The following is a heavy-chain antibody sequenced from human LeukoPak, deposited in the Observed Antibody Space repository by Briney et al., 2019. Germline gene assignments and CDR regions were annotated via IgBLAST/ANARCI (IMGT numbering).Heavy chain of an antibody. D-gene: IGHD6-19*01. CDR3: ARDRNLYSSAWYVGSWFDP. CDR2: INWNGGST. CDR1: GFTFSNYA. J-gene: IGHJ5*02. V-gene: IGHV3-20*01. Sequence: GGSLRLSCAASGFTFSNYAMSWVRQAPGKGLEWVSGINWNGGSTGYADSVKGRFTISRDNAKNSLYLQMNSLRAEDTALYHCARDRNLYSSAWYVGSWFDPSGQGTLVTVYS.